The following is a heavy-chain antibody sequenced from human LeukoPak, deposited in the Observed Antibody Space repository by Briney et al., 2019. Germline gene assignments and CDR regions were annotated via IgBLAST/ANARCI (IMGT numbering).Heavy chain of an antibody. CDR1: GYSISSASY. CDR2: IYHSGSP. CDR3: AGRVAAAGLGADAFDI. V-gene: IGHV4-38-2*01. J-gene: IGHJ3*02. Sequence: SETLSLTCAVSGYSISSASYWGWIRQPPGKGLEWIGNIYHSGSPYYNPSLKSRVTISVDTSKNQFSLKLSSVTAADTAVYYCAGRVAAAGLGADAFDIWGQGTMVTVSS. D-gene: IGHD6-13*01.